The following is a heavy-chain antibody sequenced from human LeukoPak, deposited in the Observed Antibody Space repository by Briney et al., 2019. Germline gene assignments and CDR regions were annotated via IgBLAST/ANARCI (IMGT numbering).Heavy chain of an antibody. J-gene: IGHJ4*02. CDR3: ARDGFGELFSGDY. V-gene: IGHV1-2*02. CDR1: GYTFTGYY. CDR2: INPNSGGT. Sequence: GPVKVSCKASGYTFTGYYMHWVRQAPGQGLEWMGWINPNSGGTNYAQKFQGRVTMTRDTSISTAYMELSRLRSDDTAVYYCARDGFGELFSGDYWGQGTLVTVSS. D-gene: IGHD3-10*01.